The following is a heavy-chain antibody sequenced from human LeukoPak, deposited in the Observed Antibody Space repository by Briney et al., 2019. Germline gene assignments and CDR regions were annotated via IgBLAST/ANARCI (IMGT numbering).Heavy chain of an antibody. V-gene: IGHV3-66*01. Sequence: GGSLRLSCAASGFTVSSNYMSWVRQAPGKGLEWVSVIYSGDSTYYADSVKGRFTISRDNSKNTLYLQMNSLRAEDTAVYYCATDYDILTGYYAWGQGTLVTVSS. CDR1: GFTVSSNY. J-gene: IGHJ5*02. CDR3: ATDYDILTGYYA. D-gene: IGHD3-9*01. CDR2: IYSGDST.